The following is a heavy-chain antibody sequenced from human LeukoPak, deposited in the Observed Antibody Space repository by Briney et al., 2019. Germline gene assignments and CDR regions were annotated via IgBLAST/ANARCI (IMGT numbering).Heavy chain of an antibody. D-gene: IGHD4-23*01. CDR2: INPNSGGT. CDR3: ARETYGGDAFDI. J-gene: IGHJ3*02. V-gene: IGHV1-2*02. Sequence: ASVKVSCKASGYTFTGYYMHWVRQAPGQGLEWMGWINPNSGGTNYAQKFQGRVTMTRDTSISTAYMELSRLRSDDTAVYYCARETYGGDAFDIWGQGTTVTVSS. CDR1: GYTFTGYY.